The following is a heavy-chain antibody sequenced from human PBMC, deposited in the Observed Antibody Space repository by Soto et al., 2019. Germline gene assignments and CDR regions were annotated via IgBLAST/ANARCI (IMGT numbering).Heavy chain of an antibody. D-gene: IGHD2-21*02. V-gene: IGHV3-7*01. CDR2: IKPDGSAT. CDR3: ARAGYCGPGCYYYFDY. CDR1: GFTFGSYW. J-gene: IGHJ4*02. Sequence: EVQLVESGGGLVQPGGSLRLSCAVSGFTFGSYWMNWVRLIPGKGLEWVAYIKPDGSATYYVDSVKGRFTISRDNAKNSLDLQMNSLRGEDSFVYYCARAGYCGPGCYYYFDYWGQGTLVTVSS.